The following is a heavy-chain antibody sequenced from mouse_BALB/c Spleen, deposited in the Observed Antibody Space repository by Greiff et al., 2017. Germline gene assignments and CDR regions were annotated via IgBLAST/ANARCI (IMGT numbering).Heavy chain of an antibody. CDR3: ARQEAGTGFAY. CDR2: ISDGGSYT. CDR1: GFTFSDYY. Sequence: EVKLMESGGGLVKPGGSLKLSCAASGFTFSDYYMYWVRQTPEKRLEWVATISDGGSYTYYPDSVKGRFTISRDNAKNNLYLQMSSLKSEDTAMYYCARQEAGTGFAYWGQGTLVTVSA. V-gene: IGHV5-4*02. J-gene: IGHJ3*01. D-gene: IGHD4-1*01.